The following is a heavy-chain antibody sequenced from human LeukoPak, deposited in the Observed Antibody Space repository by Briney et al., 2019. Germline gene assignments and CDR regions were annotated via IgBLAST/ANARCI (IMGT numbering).Heavy chain of an antibody. Sequence: TSETLSLTCTVSGGSISRYYWSWIRRPPGKGLEWIGYIDDSGNTNYNPSLKSQVTISVDKSKNQFSLKLSFVTAADTAMYYCARSDYHNSGSHTVFDAFDIWGQGTRVIVS. D-gene: IGHD3-10*01. CDR3: ARSDYHNSGSHTVFDAFDI. V-gene: IGHV4-59*01. CDR2: IDDSGNT. J-gene: IGHJ3*02. CDR1: GGSISRYY.